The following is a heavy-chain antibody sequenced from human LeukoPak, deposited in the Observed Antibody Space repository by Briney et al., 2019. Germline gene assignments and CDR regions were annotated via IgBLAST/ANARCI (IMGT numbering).Heavy chain of an antibody. J-gene: IGHJ3*02. V-gene: IGHV1-18*01. Sequence: ASVKVSCKASGYTFTSYGISWVRQAPRQGLEWMGWISAYNGNTNYAQKLQGRVTMTTDTSTSTAYMELRSLRSDDTAVYYCVRTSDIVVVVAAYVAFDIWGQGTMVTVSS. CDR2: ISAYNGNT. CDR1: GYTFTSYG. CDR3: VRTSDIVVVVAAYVAFDI. D-gene: IGHD2-15*01.